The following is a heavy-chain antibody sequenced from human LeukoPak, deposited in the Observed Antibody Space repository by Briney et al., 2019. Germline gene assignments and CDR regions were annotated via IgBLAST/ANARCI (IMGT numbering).Heavy chain of an antibody. CDR3: ARHDNDDDFDY. Sequence: ASVKVSCKASGYTFTRYAINWLRQAPGQGLEWMGWINMYTANPAYAQGFTERFVFSLDTSVTTAYLQISNLKTEDTAVYYCARHDNDDDFDYWGPGTLVTVSS. D-gene: IGHD3-16*01. CDR1: GYTFTRYA. V-gene: IGHV7-4-1*02. J-gene: IGHJ4*02. CDR2: INMYTANP.